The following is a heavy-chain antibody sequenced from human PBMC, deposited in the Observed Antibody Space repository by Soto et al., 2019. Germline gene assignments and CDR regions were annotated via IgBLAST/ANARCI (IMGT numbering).Heavy chain of an antibody. Sequence: SETLSLTCAVYGGSFSSYYWNWVRQPPGKGLEWIGEVTPSGSSNYNPSLKSRVTISKDTSKNQFSLEVSSVTAADTALYYCTTSGRRWPDSFDVWGQGAMVTVS. D-gene: IGHD2-15*01. J-gene: IGHJ3*01. V-gene: IGHV4-34*01. CDR2: VTPSGSS. CDR1: GGSFSSYY. CDR3: TTSGRRWPDSFDV.